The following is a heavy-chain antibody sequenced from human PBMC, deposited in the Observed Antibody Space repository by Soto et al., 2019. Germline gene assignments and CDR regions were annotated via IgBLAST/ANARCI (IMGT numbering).Heavy chain of an antibody. CDR2: FLASGGNT. CDR3: ARGGATLFGVIDS. D-gene: IGHD3-3*01. J-gene: IGHJ4*02. V-gene: IGHV1-18*04. CDR1: GYTFTSYG. Sequence: ASVKVSCKASGYTFTSYGISWVRQAPGQGLEWMGRFLASGGNTDYAQRFRGRISMTRDTSTTNTVSLELTSLTSDDTAVYYCARGGATLFGVIDSWGQGTRVTSPQ.